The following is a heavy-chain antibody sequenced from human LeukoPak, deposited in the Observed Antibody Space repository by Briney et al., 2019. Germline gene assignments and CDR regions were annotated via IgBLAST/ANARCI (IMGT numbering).Heavy chain of an antibody. D-gene: IGHD3-9*01. CDR2: IIPIFGTA. CDR3: AGGGWGVTIFAPFDP. J-gene: IGHJ5*02. CDR1: GGTFSSYA. Sequence: ASVKVSCKASGGTFSSYAISWVRQAPGQGLEWMGGIIPIFGTANYAQKFQGRVTITADESTSTAYMELSSLRSEDTAVYYCAGGGWGVTIFAPFDPWGQGTLVTVSS. V-gene: IGHV1-69*13.